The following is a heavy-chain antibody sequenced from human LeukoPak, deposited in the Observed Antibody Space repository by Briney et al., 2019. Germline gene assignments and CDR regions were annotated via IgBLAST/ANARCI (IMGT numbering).Heavy chain of an antibody. J-gene: IGHJ4*02. CDR1: GFTFSNYA. V-gene: IGHV3-23*01. D-gene: IGHD6-19*01. CDR3: AKDRIPVAGRQDIWDY. Sequence: GGSLRLSCVGAGFTFSNYAMTWVRQAPGKGRGWVSGISGSGDRTYHADSVKGRFSISRDNSKNTLYLQMNSLTDDDSAVYYCAKDRIPVAGRQDIWDYWGQGTLVTVSS. CDR2: ISGSGDRT.